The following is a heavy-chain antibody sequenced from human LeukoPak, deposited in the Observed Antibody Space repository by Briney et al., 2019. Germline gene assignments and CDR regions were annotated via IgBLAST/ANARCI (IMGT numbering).Heavy chain of an antibody. CDR3: ARRYYDSNDYKYGRLGYYYYGMDV. CDR2: IYYSGIT. Sequence: SETLSLTCIVSGGSISNDNYYWVWIRQPPGKGLEWIGSIYYSGITYYNPSLKSRITISVDTAKNQFSLKLSSVTAADTAVYYCARRYYDSNDYKYGRLGYYYYGMDVWGQGTTVTVSS. J-gene: IGHJ6*02. V-gene: IGHV4-39*01. D-gene: IGHD3-22*01. CDR1: GGSISNDNYY.